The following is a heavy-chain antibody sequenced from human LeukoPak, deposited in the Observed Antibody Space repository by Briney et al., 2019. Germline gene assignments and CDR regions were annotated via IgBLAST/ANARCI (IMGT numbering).Heavy chain of an antibody. CDR3: AREYMGENKEGERYYYRSGSDYFNWFDP. V-gene: IGHV4-59*01. CDR2: IHYSGST. Sequence: PSETLSLTCTVSGXSISGSYGSWLRQPPGKGLEWIGYIHYSGSTNYNPSLKSRGTMSVDTSKNQFSLKLSSVTAADTAVFYCAREYMGENKEGERYYYRSGSDYFNWFDPWGQGTLVTVSS. D-gene: IGHD3-10*01. J-gene: IGHJ5*02. CDR1: GXSISGSY.